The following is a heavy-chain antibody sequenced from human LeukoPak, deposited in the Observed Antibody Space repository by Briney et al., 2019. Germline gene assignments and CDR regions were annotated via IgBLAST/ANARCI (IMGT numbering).Heavy chain of an antibody. Sequence: SETLSLTCTVSGGSIGSLYWSWIRQPPGKGMEWIGYIYYSGSTHYTPALKSRVTIAVDTSKNQFSLKLSSVTAADTAVYYCARGGYRSSWYLRWFDPWGQGTLVTVFS. V-gene: IGHV4-59*11. J-gene: IGHJ5*02. CDR3: ARGGYRSSWYLRWFDP. CDR2: IYYSGST. D-gene: IGHD6-13*01. CDR1: GGSIGSLY.